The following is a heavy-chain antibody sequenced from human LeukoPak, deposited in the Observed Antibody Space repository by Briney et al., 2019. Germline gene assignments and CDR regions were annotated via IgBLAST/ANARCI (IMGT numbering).Heavy chain of an antibody. CDR3: ARGPVLRFLEWLSESDY. V-gene: IGHV1-2*02. D-gene: IGHD3-3*01. CDR1: GYTFTGYY. CDR2: INPNSGGT. J-gene: IGHJ4*02. Sequence: ASVKVSCKASGYTFTGYYMHWVRQAPGQGLEWMRWINPNSGGTNYAQKFQGRVTMTRDTSISTAYMELSRLRSDDTAVYYCARGPVLRFLEWLSESDYWGQGALVTVSS.